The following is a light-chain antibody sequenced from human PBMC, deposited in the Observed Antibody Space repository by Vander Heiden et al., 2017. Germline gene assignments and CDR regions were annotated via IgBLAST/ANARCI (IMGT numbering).Light chain of an antibody. CDR3: AAWDDSLTGAV. J-gene: IGLJ3*02. V-gene: IGLV1-44*01. CDR2: TNN. Sequence: QPVLTQPLSVSGTPGQRVTISCSGSSSNIGGNTVSWYQQLPGTAPKLLIYTNNQRPSGVPDRFSGSKSGTSASLGISGLQSEDEADYYCAAWDDSLTGAVFGGGTKLTVL. CDR1: SSNIGGNT.